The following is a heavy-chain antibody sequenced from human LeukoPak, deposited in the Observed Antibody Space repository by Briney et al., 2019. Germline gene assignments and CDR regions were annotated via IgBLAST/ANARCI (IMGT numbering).Heavy chain of an antibody. CDR1: GGSFSGYY. CDR2: INHSGST. Sequence: SETLSLTCAVYGGSFSGYYWSWIRQPPGKGVEWIGEINHSGSTNYNPSLKSPVTLSVDTSKNQFSLKLSSVTAADTAVYYCARVRYQLLNNWFDPWGQGTLVTVSS. J-gene: IGHJ5*02. D-gene: IGHD2-2*01. V-gene: IGHV4-34*01. CDR3: ARVRYQLLNNWFDP.